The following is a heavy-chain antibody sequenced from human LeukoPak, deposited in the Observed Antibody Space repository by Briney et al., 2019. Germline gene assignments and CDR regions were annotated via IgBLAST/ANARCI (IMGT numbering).Heavy chain of an antibody. D-gene: IGHD2-15*01. CDR2: ISSSSGYI. J-gene: IGHJ4*02. CDR1: GFTFNSYS. Sequence: PGGSLRLSCAASGFTFNSYSMNWVRQTPGKGLEWVSSISSSSGYINYADSVKGRFTISRDNSKNTLYLQMNSLRAEDTAVYYCAKDLLRYCSGGSCSNFDYWGQGTLVTVSS. V-gene: IGHV3-21*01. CDR3: AKDLLRYCSGGSCSNFDY.